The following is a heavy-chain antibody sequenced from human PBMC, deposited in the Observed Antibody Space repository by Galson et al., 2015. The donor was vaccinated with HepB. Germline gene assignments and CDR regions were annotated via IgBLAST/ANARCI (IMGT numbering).Heavy chain of an antibody. Sequence: SVKVSCKASGYTLTNYHFHWVRQAPGQGPEWMGKIFAGGGSTRYADRFQGRVTLTRDSSTSTIYMEVSSLRSDDTAVYYCARETPDTYYFDYWGQGTLVTSSS. CDR3: ARETPDTYYFDY. CDR1: GYTLTNYH. J-gene: IGHJ4*02. CDR2: IFAGGGST. D-gene: IGHD2-15*01. V-gene: IGHV1-46*01.